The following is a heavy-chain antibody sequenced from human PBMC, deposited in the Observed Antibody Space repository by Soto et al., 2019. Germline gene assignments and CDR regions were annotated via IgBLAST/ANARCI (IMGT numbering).Heavy chain of an antibody. CDR2: IKTDGSFS. D-gene: IGHD4-17*01. CDR1: GFTFSSYY. CDR3: ARGFYGDPPALDY. J-gene: IGHJ4*02. V-gene: IGHV3-74*01. Sequence: EVQLVESGGGLVQPGGSLRLSCAASGFTFSSYYMHWVRQAPGKGLVWISRIKTDGSFSSYADSVKGRFTISRDNARNTLFLQMNSLSDDDTAVYYCARGFYGDPPALDYWGPGTLVSVSS.